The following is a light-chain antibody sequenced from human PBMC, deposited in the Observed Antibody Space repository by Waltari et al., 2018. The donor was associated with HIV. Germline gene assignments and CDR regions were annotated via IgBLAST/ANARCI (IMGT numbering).Light chain of an antibody. J-gene: IGLJ1*01. CDR1: SPNIRAGSA. CDR2: SIT. V-gene: IGLV1-40*01. Sequence: SVLTQPPTVPGAPGQRVTIPCTRSSPNIRAGSASHTVQPLPGTAPELPLYSITHRPSGGPDRFSGSKSGTSASLAIPGLQAGDEADYYCQSYDSGLSAYVFLTGTKVSVL. CDR3: QSYDSGLSAYV.